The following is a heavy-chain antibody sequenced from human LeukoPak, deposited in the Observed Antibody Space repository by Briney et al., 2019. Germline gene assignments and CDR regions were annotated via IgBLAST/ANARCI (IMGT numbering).Heavy chain of an antibody. CDR1: GGSISSNNYY. CDR3: ASAVGTHYYGSGSLTY. V-gene: IGHV4-61*02. D-gene: IGHD3-10*01. Sequence: PSETLSLTCTVSGGSISSNNYYWNWIRQPAGKGLEWIGRIYTSGSTSGSTNYNPSLKSRVTISVDTSKNQFSLKLSSVTAADTAVYYCASAVGTHYYGSGSLTYWGQGTLVTVSS. J-gene: IGHJ4*02. CDR2: IYTSGSTSGST.